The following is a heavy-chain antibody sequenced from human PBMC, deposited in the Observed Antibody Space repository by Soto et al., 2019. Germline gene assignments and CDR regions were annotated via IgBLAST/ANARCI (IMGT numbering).Heavy chain of an antibody. J-gene: IGHJ4*02. CDR2: ISYEGSNK. CDR3: ARDASGYYADY. CDR1: GFTFSSYA. V-gene: IGHV3-30-3*01. D-gene: IGHD3-22*01. Sequence: QVQLVESGGGVVQPGRSLRLSCAASGFTFSSYAMHWVRQAPGKGLEWVAVISYEGSNKYYADSVKGRFTISRDNSKNPLDLQMNSLRAEDAAVYYCARDASGYYADYWGQGTLVTVSS.